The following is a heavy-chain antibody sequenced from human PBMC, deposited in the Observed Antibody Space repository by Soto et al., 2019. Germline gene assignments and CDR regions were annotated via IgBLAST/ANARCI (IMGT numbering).Heavy chain of an antibody. CDR3: ARAHIVVVVAATVVWFDP. CDR1: GGSVSSGSYY. D-gene: IGHD2-15*01. J-gene: IGHJ5*02. CDR2: IYYSGST. V-gene: IGHV4-61*01. Sequence: QVQLQESGPGLVKPSETLSLTCTVSGGSVSSGSYYWSWIRQPPGKGLEWIAYIYYSGSTNYNPSLKSRVTISVDTSKNQFSLKLSSVTAADTAVYYCARAHIVVVVAATVVWFDPWGQGTLVTVSS.